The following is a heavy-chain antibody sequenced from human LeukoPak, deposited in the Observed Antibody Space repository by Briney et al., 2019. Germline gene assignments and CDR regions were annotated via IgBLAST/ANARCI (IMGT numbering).Heavy chain of an antibody. CDR2: ISAYNGNT. D-gene: IGHD3-10*01. J-gene: IGHJ4*02. CDR1: GYTFTSYG. Sequence: GASVKVSCKASGYTFTSYGISWVRQAPGQGLEWMGWISAYNGNTNYAQKLQGRVTMTTDTSTSTAYMELSRLRSDDTAVYYSASSYGSGDAAGDYWGQGTLVTVSS. CDR3: ASSYGSGDAAGDY. V-gene: IGHV1-18*01.